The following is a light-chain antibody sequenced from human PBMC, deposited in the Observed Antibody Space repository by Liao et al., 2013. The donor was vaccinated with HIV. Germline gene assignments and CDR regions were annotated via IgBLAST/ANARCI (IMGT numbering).Light chain of an antibody. CDR2: QDN. J-gene: IGLJ1*01. V-gene: IGLV3-1*01. CDR3: QVWDSTIDDYV. Sequence: SYELTQPPSVSVSPGQTASITCSGDKLGNKYASWYQQKAGQSPVLVIYQDNKRPSGIPERFSGSNSGNTATLTISRVEAGDEADYYCQVWDSTIDDYVFGSGTKVAVL. CDR1: KLGNKY.